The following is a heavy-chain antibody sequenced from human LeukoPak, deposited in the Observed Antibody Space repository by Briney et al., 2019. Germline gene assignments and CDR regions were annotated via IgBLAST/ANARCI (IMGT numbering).Heavy chain of an antibody. V-gene: IGHV4-34*01. J-gene: IGHJ6*03. CDR3: ARVDAYYMDV. CDR2: INHSGST. Sequence: SETLSLTCAVYGGSFSGYYWSWIRQPPGKGLEWIGEINHSGSTNYNPSLKSRVTISVDTSKNQFSLKLSSVTAADTAVYYCARVDAYYMDVWGKGTTVTVSS. CDR1: GGSFSGYY. D-gene: IGHD2-2*03.